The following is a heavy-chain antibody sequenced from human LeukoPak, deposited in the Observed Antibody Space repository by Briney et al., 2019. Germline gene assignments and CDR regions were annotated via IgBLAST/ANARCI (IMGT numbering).Heavy chain of an antibody. CDR3: ARGYSSGWYLATYYFDY. D-gene: IGHD6-19*01. V-gene: IGHV1-18*01. CDR2: ISVYNGNT. CDR1: GYTFTSYG. J-gene: IGHJ4*02. Sequence: ASVKVSCKAPGYTFTSYGISWVRQAPGHGLEWMGWISVYNGNTNYAQKLQGRATMTTDTSTSTAYVELRSLRSDDTAVYYCARGYSSGWYLATYYFDYWGQGTLVTVSS.